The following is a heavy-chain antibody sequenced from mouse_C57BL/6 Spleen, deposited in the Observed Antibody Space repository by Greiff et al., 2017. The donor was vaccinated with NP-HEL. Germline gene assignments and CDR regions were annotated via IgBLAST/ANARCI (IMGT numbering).Heavy chain of an antibody. D-gene: IGHD3-2*02. CDR3: ARPLDSSGAWFAY. CDR2: INPNYGTT. CDR1: GYSFTDYN. V-gene: IGHV1-39*01. Sequence: VQLKQSGPELVKPGASVKISCKASGYSFTDYNMNWVKQSNGKSLEWIGVINPNYGTTSYNQKFKGKATLTVDQSSSTAYMQLNSLTSEDSAVYDCARPLDSSGAWFAYWGQGTLVTVSA. J-gene: IGHJ3*01.